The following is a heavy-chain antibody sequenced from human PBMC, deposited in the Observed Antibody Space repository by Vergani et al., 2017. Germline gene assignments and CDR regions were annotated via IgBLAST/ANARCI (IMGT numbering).Heavy chain of an antibody. Sequence: QVQLVQSGAEVKKPGSSVKVSCKASGGTFSSYAISWVRQAPGQGLEWMGGIIPIFGTANYAQQFQGRVTITADESTSTAYMELSSLRSEDTAVYYCARGGLGYCSSTSCPPEYYYYYYMDVWGKGTTVTVSS. CDR1: GGTFSSYA. V-gene: IGHV1-69*01. J-gene: IGHJ6*03. D-gene: IGHD2-2*01. CDR2: IIPIFGTA. CDR3: ARGGLGYCSSTSCPPEYYYYYYMDV.